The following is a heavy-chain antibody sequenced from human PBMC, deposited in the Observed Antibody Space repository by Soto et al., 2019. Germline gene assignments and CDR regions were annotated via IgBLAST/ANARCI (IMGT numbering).Heavy chain of an antibody. D-gene: IGHD3-22*01. J-gene: IGHJ4*02. CDR3: AKWEYYYNINGNPTQSYFDA. CDR1: GDTFSNYA. Sequence: QVQLVQSGGEVKKPGSSVKVSCKASGDTFSNYAISWVRQAPGQGLEWMGGIIPLFDITNYAQRFQGRVTITADASTSTAYMEMRILISENTAVYYCAKWEYYYNINGNPTQSYFDAWGQGTLVIVSS. CDR2: IIPLFDIT. V-gene: IGHV1-69*01.